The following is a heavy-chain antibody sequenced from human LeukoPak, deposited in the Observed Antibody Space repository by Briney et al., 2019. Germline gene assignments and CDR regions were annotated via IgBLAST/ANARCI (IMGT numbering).Heavy chain of an antibody. CDR1: GYTFTNYH. J-gene: IGHJ4*02. CDR3: ARDSTGWSVDY. D-gene: IGHD6-19*01. V-gene: IGHV1-46*01. CDR2: LTPNSGDT. Sequence: GASVKVSCKASGYTFTNYHMHWVRQAPGQALEWMGILTPNSGDTTYAQKLQGRITMTRDTSTSTVYMELSSLRFEDTAVYHCARDSTGWSVDYWGQGTLVTVSS.